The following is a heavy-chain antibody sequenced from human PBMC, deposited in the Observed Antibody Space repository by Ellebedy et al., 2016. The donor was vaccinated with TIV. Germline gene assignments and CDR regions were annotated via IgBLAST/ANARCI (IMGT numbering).Heavy chain of an antibody. V-gene: IGHV4-39*01. CDR2: IYYSGST. J-gene: IGHJ1*01. CDR3: ASIPRLVAEYFQH. Sequence: SETLSLTCTVSGGSISSGGYYWSWIRQHPGKGLEWIGSIYYSGSTYYNPSLKSRVTISVDTSKNQFSLKLSSVTAADTAVYYCASIPRLVAEYFQHWGQGTLVTVSS. D-gene: IGHD1-26*01. CDR1: GGSISSGGYY.